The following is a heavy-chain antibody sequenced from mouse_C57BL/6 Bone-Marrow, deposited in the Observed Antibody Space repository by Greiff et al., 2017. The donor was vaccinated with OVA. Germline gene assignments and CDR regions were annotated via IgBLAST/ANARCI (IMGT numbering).Heavy chain of an antibody. Sequence: QVQLQQSGPELVKPGASVKISCKASGYAFSSSWMNWVKQRPGKGLEWIGRIYPGDGDTNYNGKFKGKATLTADKSSSTAYMQLSSLTSEDSAVSFCAKGHYYGFAYWGQGTLVTVSA. V-gene: IGHV1-82*01. CDR3: AKGHYYGFAY. CDR1: GYAFSSSW. J-gene: IGHJ3*01. D-gene: IGHD1-2*01. CDR2: IYPGDGDT.